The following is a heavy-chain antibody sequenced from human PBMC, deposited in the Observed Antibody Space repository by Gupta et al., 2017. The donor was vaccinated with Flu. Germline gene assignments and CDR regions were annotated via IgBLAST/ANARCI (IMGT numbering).Heavy chain of an antibody. CDR2: MWYDGTTE. CDR3: ARERQVEGGYLKLHHVDY. D-gene: IGHD5-18*01. J-gene: IGHJ4*02. CDR1: CFRLSHYG. Sequence: VESVGVVFPPGGSLSLSRAASCFRLSHYGMHWVRQCPGKGLECGEVMWYDGTTEKYGDSVKGRCTSSTDNAKNTVYLQMDSLRVEETATDDCARERQVEGGYLKLHHVDYWGQGT. V-gene: IGHV3-33*01.